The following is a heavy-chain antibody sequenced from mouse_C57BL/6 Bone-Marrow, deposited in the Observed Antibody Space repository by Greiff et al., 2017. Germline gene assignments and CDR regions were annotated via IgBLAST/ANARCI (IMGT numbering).Heavy chain of an antibody. Sequence: VQLQRPGAELVKPGASVKLSCKASGYTFTSYWMQWVKQRPGQGLEWIGEIDPSDSYTNYNQKFKGKATLTVDTSSSTAYMQLSSLTSEDSAVDYCARSGYYWDDCDDWGQGTTRTVSA. CDR3: ARSGYYWDDCDD. J-gene: IGHJ2*01. CDR2: IDPSDSYT. CDR1: GYTFTSYW. D-gene: IGHD4-1*01. V-gene: IGHV1-50*01.